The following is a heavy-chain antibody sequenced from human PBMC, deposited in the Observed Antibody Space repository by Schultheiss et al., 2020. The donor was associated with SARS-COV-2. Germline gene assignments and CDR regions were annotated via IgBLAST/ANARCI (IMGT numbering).Heavy chain of an antibody. CDR3: AIGITGTGRYYYYYYGMDV. J-gene: IGHJ6*02. CDR2: IYPGDSDT. CDR1: GYSFTSYW. V-gene: IGHV5-51*01. Sequence: GESLKISCKGSGYSFTSYWIGWVRQMPGKGLEWMGIIYPGDSDTRYSPSFQGQVTISADKSISTAYLQWSSLKASDTAMYYCAIGITGTGRYYYYYYGMDVWGQGTTVTFSS. D-gene: IGHD1-20*01.